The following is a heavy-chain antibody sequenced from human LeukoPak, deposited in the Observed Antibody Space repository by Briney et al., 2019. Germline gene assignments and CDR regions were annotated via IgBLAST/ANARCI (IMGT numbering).Heavy chain of an antibody. D-gene: IGHD2-21*01. CDR1: GFSFSSYG. CDR3: AKGDWLGTKTLDY. V-gene: IGHV3-30*18. Sequence: PGGSLRLSCAASGFSFSSYGMHWVRQAPGKGLEWVAVISYDGSNKYYADSVKGRFTISRDNSKNTLYLQMNSLRAEDTAVYYCAKGDWLGTKTLDYWGQGTLVTVSS. CDR2: ISYDGSNK. J-gene: IGHJ4*02.